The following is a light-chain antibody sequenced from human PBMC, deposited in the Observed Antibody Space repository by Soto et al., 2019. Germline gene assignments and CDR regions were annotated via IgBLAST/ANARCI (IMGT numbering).Light chain of an antibody. Sequence: EIVLTQSPGTLSLSPGERATLSCRASQSVNSRLAWYQHKPGQAPRLLISGASTRATGIPARFSGSGSGTEFTLTISSLQSEDFEIYYCQQYNNWPITFGQGTRLEIK. V-gene: IGKV3-15*01. CDR3: QQYNNWPIT. CDR1: QSVNSR. J-gene: IGKJ5*01. CDR2: GAS.